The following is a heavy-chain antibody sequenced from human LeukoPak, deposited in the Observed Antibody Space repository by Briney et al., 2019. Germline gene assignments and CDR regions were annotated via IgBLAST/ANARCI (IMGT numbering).Heavy chain of an antibody. V-gene: IGHV1-24*01. Sequence: ASVKVSCKVSGYTLSELSMHWVRQAPGQGLEWMGGFDPEDDERIYAQKFQGRVTMTEDTSEDTAYMELSSLRSEDTAIYYCATELRSGYFDYWGQGTLVTVSS. CDR3: ATELRSGYFDY. CDR1: GYTLSELS. J-gene: IGHJ4*02. CDR2: FDPEDDER. D-gene: IGHD3-22*01.